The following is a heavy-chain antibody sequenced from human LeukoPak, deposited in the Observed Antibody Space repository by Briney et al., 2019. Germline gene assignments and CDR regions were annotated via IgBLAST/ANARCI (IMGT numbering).Heavy chain of an antibody. D-gene: IGHD3-3*01. V-gene: IGHV1-8*01. CDR1: GYTFTSYD. Sequence: ASVKVSCKASGYTFTSYDINWVRQATGQGLESMGWMNPNSGNTGYAQKFQGRVTMTRNTSISTAYMELSSLRSEDTAVYYCAITKWSGYYTRWFDPWGQGTLVTVSS. CDR3: AITKWSGYYTRWFDP. CDR2: MNPNSGNT. J-gene: IGHJ5*02.